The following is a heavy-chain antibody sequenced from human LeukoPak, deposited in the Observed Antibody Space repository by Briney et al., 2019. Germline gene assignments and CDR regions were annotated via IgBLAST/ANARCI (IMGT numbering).Heavy chain of an antibody. CDR3: ARGKVSDVQQLALVWFDP. CDR2: INHSGST. V-gene: IGHV4-34*01. D-gene: IGHD6-13*01. CDR1: GGSFSGYY. J-gene: IGHJ5*02. Sequence: SETLSLTCAVYGGSFSGYYWSWIRQPPGNGLEWIGEINHSGSTNYNPSLKSRVTISVDTSKNQFSLKLSSVTAADTAVYYCARGKVSDVQQLALVWFDPWGQGTLVTVSS.